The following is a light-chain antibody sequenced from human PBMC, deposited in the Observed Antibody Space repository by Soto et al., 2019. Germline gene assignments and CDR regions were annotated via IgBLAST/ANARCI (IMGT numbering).Light chain of an antibody. CDR1: QSVSSY. Sequence: EIVLTQSPATLSLSPGERATLSCRASQSVSSYLAWYQQKPGQAPRLLIYAASNRATGIPARFSGSGSGTDFTLTISSLEPEDFAVYYCQQRSNWPSTFGQGPKVEMK. CDR3: QQRSNWPST. V-gene: IGKV3-11*01. CDR2: AAS. J-gene: IGKJ1*01.